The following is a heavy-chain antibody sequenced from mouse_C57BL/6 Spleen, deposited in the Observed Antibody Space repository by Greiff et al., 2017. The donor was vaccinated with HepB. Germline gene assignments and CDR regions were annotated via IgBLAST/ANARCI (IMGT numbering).Heavy chain of an antibody. Sequence: QVQLQQPGAELVKPGASVKLSCKASGYTFTSYWMHWVKQRPGQGLEWIGMIHPNSGSTNYNEKFKTKATLTVDKSSSTAYMQLSSLTSEDSAVYYCANYYGSSPDAMDYWGQGTSVTVSS. V-gene: IGHV1-64*01. J-gene: IGHJ4*01. CDR2: IHPNSGST. D-gene: IGHD1-1*01. CDR1: GYTFTSYW. CDR3: ANYYGSSPDAMDY.